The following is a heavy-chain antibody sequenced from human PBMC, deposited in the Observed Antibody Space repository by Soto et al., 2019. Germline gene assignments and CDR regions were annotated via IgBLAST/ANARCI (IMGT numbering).Heavy chain of an antibody. CDR1: GYSFSTYW. CDR2: IDPSDSYT. V-gene: IGHV5-10-1*01. D-gene: IGHD3-10*01. J-gene: IGHJ6*02. CDR3: TKILGYCSESFSNHQENKRYLYAMDV. Sequence: GESLKISCKGSGYSFSTYWINWVRQMPGKGLEWMGRIDPSDSYTDYGPSFQGHVTISADKSLSAAYLQWSSLKASDTAMYYCTKILGYCSESFSNHQENKRYLYAMDVWGQGTTVTVSS.